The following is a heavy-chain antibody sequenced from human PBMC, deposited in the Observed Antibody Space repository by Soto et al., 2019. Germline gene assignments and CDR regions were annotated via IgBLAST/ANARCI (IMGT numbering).Heavy chain of an antibody. CDR2: ISYNGRNK. Sequence: LRLSCAASGFTFSFYAMHWVRQAPGKGLEWVAVISYNGRNKHYVDSVKGRFTISRDNSQDTLYLQMDSLRPDDTAVYYCARQAKIGDRSQFYFDSWGQGTLVTVSS. CDR3: ARQAKIGDRSQFYFDS. J-gene: IGHJ4*02. D-gene: IGHD3-16*01. CDR1: GFTFSFYA. V-gene: IGHV3-30*04.